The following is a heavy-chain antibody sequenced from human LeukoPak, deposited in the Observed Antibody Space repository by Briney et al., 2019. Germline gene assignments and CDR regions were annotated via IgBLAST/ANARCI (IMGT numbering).Heavy chain of an antibody. CDR1: GGSISSYY. V-gene: IGHV4-4*07. J-gene: IGHJ6*03. D-gene: IGHD2-2*02. Sequence: SETLSLTCTVSGGSISSYYWSWIRQPAGKGLEWIGRIYTSGSTNYNPSLKSRVTISVDTSKNQFSLKLSSVTAADTAVYYCARDAAYCSSTSCYKRTRYYYYYMDVWGKGTTVTVSS. CDR2: IYTSGST. CDR3: ARDAAYCSSTSCYKRTRYYYYYMDV.